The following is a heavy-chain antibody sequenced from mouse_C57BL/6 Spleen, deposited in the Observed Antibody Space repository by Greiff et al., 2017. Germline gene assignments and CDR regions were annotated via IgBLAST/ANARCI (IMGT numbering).Heavy chain of an antibody. J-gene: IGHJ4*01. CDR1: GYSITSGYY. V-gene: IGHV3-6*01. D-gene: IGHD2-2*01. CDR3: ARAYGYDGYAMDY. Sequence: VQLQQSGPGLVKPSQSLSLTCSVTGYSITSGYYWNWIRQFPGNKLEWMGYISYDGSNNYHPSLKNRISITRVTSKNQFFLTLNSVTTEDTATYYCARAYGYDGYAMDYWGQGTSVTVSA. CDR2: ISYDGSN.